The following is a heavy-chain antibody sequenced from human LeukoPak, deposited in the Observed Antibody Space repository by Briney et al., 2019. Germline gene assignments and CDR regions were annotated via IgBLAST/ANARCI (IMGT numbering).Heavy chain of an antibody. CDR1: GYSFTSYW. V-gene: IGHV5-51*01. CDR3: GMSGDRVPLQDDVFDV. J-gene: IGHJ3*01. Sequence: GESLKISCKGSGYSFTSYWIGWVRQMPGKGLDWMGIIYPGDSGPTYSPSFQGQVTISVDKSINTAYLQWSSLQASDTAMYYCGMSGDRVPLQDDVFDVWGQGTMVTVST. D-gene: IGHD1-26*01. CDR2: IYPGDSGP.